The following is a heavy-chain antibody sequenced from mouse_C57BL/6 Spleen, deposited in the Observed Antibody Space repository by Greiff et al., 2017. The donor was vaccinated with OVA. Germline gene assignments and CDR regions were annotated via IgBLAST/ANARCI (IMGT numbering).Heavy chain of an antibody. CDR1: GFTFSDYG. Sequence: EVKVVESGGGLVKPGGSLKLSCAASGFTFSDYGMHWVRQAPEKGLEWVAYISSGSSTIYYADTVKGRFTISRDNAKNTLFLQMTSLRSEDTAMYYCARDYYGSSYPLDYWGQGTTLTVSS. D-gene: IGHD1-1*01. CDR3: ARDYYGSSYPLDY. J-gene: IGHJ2*01. V-gene: IGHV5-17*01. CDR2: ISSGSSTI.